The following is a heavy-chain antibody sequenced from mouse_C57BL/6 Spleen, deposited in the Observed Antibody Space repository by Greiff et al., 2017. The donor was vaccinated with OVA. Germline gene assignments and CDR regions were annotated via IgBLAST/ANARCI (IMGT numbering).Heavy chain of an antibody. CDR2: IYPGDGDT. CDR3: ARSLLLRGWYFDV. CDR1: GYAFSSSW. D-gene: IGHD1-1*01. V-gene: IGHV1-82*01. J-gene: IGHJ1*03. Sequence: VQLVESGPELVKPGASVKISCKASGYAFSSSWMNWVKQRPGKGLEWIGRIYPGDGDTNYNGKFKGKATLTADKSSSTAYMQLSSLTSEDSAVYFCARSLLLRGWYFDVWGTGTTVTVSS.